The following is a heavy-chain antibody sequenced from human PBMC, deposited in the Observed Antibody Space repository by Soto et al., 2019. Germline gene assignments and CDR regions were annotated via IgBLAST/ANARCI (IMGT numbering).Heavy chain of an antibody. V-gene: IGHV1-8*01. D-gene: IGHD3-10*01. CDR2: MNPNSGNT. CDR1: GYTFTSYD. Sequence: ASVKVSCKASGYTFTSYDINWVRQATGQGLEWMGWMNPNSGNTGYAQKFQGRVTMTRNTSISTAYMELSSLRSEDTAVYYCARGQYPELLWFGESQYYYYLAVWGKGTTVTVSS. CDR3: ARGQYPELLWFGESQYYYYLAV. J-gene: IGHJ6*03.